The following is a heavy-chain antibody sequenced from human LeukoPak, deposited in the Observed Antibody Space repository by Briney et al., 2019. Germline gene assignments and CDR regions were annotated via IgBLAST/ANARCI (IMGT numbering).Heavy chain of an antibody. V-gene: IGHV3-30*18. CDR3: AKDSAPYSSSWYRSYYYGMDV. CDR2: ISYDGSNK. D-gene: IGHD6-13*01. CDR1: GFTFSSYG. Sequence: GGSLRLSCAASGFTFSSYGMHWVRQAPGKGLEWVAVISYDGSNKYYADSVKGRFTISRDNSKNTLYLQMNSLRAEDTAVYYCAKDSAPYSSSWYRSYYYGMDVWGQGTTVTVSS. J-gene: IGHJ6*02.